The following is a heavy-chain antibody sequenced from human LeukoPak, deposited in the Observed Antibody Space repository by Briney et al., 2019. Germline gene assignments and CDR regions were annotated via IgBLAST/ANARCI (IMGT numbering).Heavy chain of an antibody. J-gene: IGHJ4*02. CDR2: FDPEDGKT. CDR1: GYTLTELS. V-gene: IGHV1-24*01. CDR3: GRGFSIDY. Sequence: GASVKXSCKVSGYTLTELSIHWVRQAPGKGLEWMAGFDPEDGKTIYAQRFQGRFTLTKDTSTDTAYMELSSLTSDDTAVYYCGRGFSIDYWGQGTLVTVSS. D-gene: IGHD3-10*01.